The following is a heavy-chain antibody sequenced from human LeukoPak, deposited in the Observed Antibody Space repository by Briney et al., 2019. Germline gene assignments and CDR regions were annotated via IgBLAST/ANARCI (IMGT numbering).Heavy chain of an antibody. Sequence: GASVKVSCKTSGYTFTGYYMHWVRQAPGQGLELIGCTNPNSGGTNYAQKIQGRVTMTRDTSISTAYMELSRLRSDDTAVYYCARSTRYNWNDDYWGQGTLVTVSS. CDR3: ARSTRYNWNDDY. D-gene: IGHD1-1*01. CDR2: TNPNSGGT. V-gene: IGHV1-2*02. CDR1: GYTFTGYY. J-gene: IGHJ4*02.